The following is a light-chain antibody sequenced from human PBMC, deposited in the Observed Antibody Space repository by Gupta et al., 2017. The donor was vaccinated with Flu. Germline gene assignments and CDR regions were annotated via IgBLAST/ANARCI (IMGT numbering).Light chain of an antibody. J-gene: IGLJ3*02. CDR3: SSYTSSSTLEV. Sequence: QSALTQPASVSGSPGPSSTISCTGTSSDVGGYNYVSWYQQHPGKAPKLMIYEVSNRPSGVSNRFSGSKSGNTASLTISGLQAEDEADYYCSSYTSSSTLEVFGGGTKLTVL. CDR2: EVS. V-gene: IGLV2-14*01. CDR1: SSDVGGYNY.